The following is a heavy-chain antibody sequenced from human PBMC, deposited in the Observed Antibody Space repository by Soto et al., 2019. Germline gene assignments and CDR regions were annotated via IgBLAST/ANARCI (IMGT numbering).Heavy chain of an antibody. V-gene: IGHV3-30*18. D-gene: IGHD6-13*01. J-gene: IGHJ4*02. CDR3: AKDGAIAAADYFFDY. Sequence: GGSLRLSCAASGFTFSNYAIHWVRQAPGKGLEWVAVIASDGKDKRYADSVKGRFTISRDNSKKKVYLQMNSLRGEDTAVYYCAKDGAIAAADYFFDYWGQGSLVTVSS. CDR1: GFTFSNYA. CDR2: IASDGKDK.